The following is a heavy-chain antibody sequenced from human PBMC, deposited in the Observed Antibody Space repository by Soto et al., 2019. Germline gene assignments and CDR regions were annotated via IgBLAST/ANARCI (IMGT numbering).Heavy chain of an antibody. Sequence: VQLVESGGGLVQPGRSLRLSCAASGFTFDDYAMHWVRRVPGKGLEWVSSISWNSNIIGYADSVKGRFTIPRDNAKNSLYLQMNSLRPEDTALYYCAKGGPDGFCSGGRCYFDYWGQGTLVTVSS. V-gene: IGHV3-9*01. CDR1: GFTFDDYA. D-gene: IGHD2-15*01. J-gene: IGHJ4*02. CDR2: ISWNSNII. CDR3: AKGGPDGFCSGGRCYFDY.